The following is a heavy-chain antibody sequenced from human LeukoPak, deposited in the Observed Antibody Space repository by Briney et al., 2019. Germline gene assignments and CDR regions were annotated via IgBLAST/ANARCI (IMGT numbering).Heavy chain of an antibody. Sequence: SETLSLTCTVSGGSISGSNYYWGWIRPPPGKGLECIASMYYSGSTFYNPPLKSRVTISVDTSKNQFSLKLRSVTAADTAVYYCVRLNGGYYEAIFDYWGQGTLVTVSS. J-gene: IGHJ4*02. CDR1: GGSISGSNYY. CDR2: MYYSGST. D-gene: IGHD3-22*01. CDR3: VRLNGGYYEAIFDY. V-gene: IGHV4-39*01.